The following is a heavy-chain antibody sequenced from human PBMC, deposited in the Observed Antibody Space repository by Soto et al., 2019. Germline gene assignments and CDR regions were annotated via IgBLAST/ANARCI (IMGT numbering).Heavy chain of an antibody. Sequence: SVKVSCKASGGTFSSYAISWVRQAPGQGLEWMGGIIPIFGTANYAQKFQGRVTITADESTSTAYMELSSLRSEDTAVYYCAREGYSSSSDYYYGMDVWGQGTTVTVSS. CDR3: AREGYSSSSDYYYGMDV. CDR1: GGTFSSYA. D-gene: IGHD6-6*01. CDR2: IIPIFGTA. V-gene: IGHV1-69*13. J-gene: IGHJ6*02.